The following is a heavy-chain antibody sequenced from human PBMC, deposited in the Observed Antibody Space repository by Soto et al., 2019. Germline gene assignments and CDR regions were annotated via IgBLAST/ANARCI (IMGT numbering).Heavy chain of an antibody. D-gene: IGHD2-15*01. CDR1: GFTFSSYA. J-gene: IGHJ6*02. CDR2: ISYDGNNK. V-gene: IGHV3-30-3*01. CDR3: ARAGCDGGSCYTLVGLRYGMDV. Sequence: QVQLVESGGGVVQPGRSLRLSCVASGFTFSSYAMHWVRQAPGKGLEWVAVISYDGNNKYYADSVKGRFTISRDNSKNALNLQKNSLRPEDTAVYYCARAGCDGGSCYTLVGLRYGMDVWGQGTTVTVSS.